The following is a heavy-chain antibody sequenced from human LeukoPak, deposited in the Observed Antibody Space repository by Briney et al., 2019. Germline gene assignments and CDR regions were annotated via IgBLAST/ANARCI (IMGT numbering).Heavy chain of an antibody. CDR1: GFTFSTYS. D-gene: IGHD3-3*01. CDR2: ISRSSSSI. J-gene: IGHJ4*02. CDR3: ARDNYDDSTFDY. V-gene: IGHV3-21*06. Sequence: GGSLGLSCAASGFTFSTYSMIWVRQAPGKGLEWASSISRSSSSISYADSVRGRFTISRDNANNLLYLQMNSLRAEDTAVYYCARDNYDDSTFDYWGQGTLVTVSS.